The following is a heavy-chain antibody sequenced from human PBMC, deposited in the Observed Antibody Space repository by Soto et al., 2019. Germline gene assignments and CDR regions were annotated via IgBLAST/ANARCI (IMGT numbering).Heavy chain of an antibody. D-gene: IGHD2-2*01. Sequence: GASVKVSCRASGYTFTSYDINWVRQATGQGLEWMGWINPNSGGTNYAQKFQGRVTMTRDTSISTAYMELSRLRSDDTAVYYCARDRKARRDIVVVPAASPFDYWGQGTLVTVSS. CDR2: INPNSGGT. CDR3: ARDRKARRDIVVVPAASPFDY. V-gene: IGHV1-2*02. J-gene: IGHJ4*02. CDR1: GYTFTSYD.